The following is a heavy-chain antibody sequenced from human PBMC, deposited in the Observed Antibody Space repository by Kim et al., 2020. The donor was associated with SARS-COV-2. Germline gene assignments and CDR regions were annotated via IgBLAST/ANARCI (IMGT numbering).Heavy chain of an antibody. J-gene: IGHJ6*02. D-gene: IGHD6-19*01. V-gene: IGHV3-48*02. Sequence: GRFTISRDNAKNSLYLQMNSLRDEDTAVYYCARDPRIAVAASYYYYGMDVWGQGTTVTVSS. CDR3: ARDPRIAVAASYYYYGMDV.